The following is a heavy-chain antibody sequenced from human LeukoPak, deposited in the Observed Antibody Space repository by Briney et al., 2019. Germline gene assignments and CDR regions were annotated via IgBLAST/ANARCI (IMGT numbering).Heavy chain of an antibody. CDR3: AIHGGYCSSTSCPEY. V-gene: IGHV3-23*01. Sequence: GGSLRLSCTVSRFTFTNYVMSWVRQAPGKGLEWVSAISGSGVSTFYADSVKGRFTISRDNSKNTLYLQMNSLRAEDTAVYYCAIHGGYCSSTSCPEYWGQGTLVTVSS. CDR2: ISGSGVST. CDR1: RFTFTNYV. J-gene: IGHJ4*02. D-gene: IGHD2-2*01.